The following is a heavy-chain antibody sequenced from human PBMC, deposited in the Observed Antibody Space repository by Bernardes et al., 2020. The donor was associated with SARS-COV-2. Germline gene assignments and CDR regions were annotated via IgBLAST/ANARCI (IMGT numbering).Heavy chain of an antibody. J-gene: IGHJ4*02. Sequence: GGSLRLSCAASGFTFSSYWMSWVRQAPGKGLEWVANIKEDGIEKYYVDSVKGRFTVSRDNAKNSLYLQMSSLRAEDTAVYYCARARYYASGTYSPIDHWGQGTLVTVSS. CDR1: GFTFSSYW. D-gene: IGHD3-10*01. CDR2: IKEDGIEK. CDR3: ARARYYASGTYSPIDH. V-gene: IGHV3-7*01.